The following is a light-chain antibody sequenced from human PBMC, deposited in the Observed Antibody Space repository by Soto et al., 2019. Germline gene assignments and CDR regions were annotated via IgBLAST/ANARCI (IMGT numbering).Light chain of an antibody. V-gene: IGKV3-20*01. J-gene: IGKJ1*01. CDR1: QSVSSIQ. CDR2: DAS. Sequence: EIVLTQSPGTLSLSPWERATLSCRASQSVSSIQLAWYKQKPGQAPRLLIYDASTRATGIPDRCSGSGSGTDFTLTIRRREPEDFVVYHCQLYFGSPPWTCVQGTKVEI. CDR3: QLYFGSPPWT.